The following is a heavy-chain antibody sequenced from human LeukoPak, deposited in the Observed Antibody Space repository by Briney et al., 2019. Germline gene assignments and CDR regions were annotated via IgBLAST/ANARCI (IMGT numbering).Heavy chain of an antibody. CDR3: GRCLGHYGSGSYYSDF. CDR1: GFTFSDYY. J-gene: IGHJ4*02. V-gene: IGHV3-11*03. Sequence: GGSLRLSCAASGFTFSDYYMTWIRQAPGKGLEWVSYISGSTRYTNYADSVKGRFTISRDNAKNSLYLQMNSLRAEDAAVSYGGRCLGHYGSGSYYSDFWGQGTLVTVSS. CDR2: ISGSTRYT. D-gene: IGHD3-10*01.